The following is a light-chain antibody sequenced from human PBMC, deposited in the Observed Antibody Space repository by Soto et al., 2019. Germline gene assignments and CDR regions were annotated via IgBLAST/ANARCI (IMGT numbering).Light chain of an antibody. CDR2: EAF. V-gene: IGLV2-23*01. J-gene: IGLJ3*02. CDR1: SSVIGSDKL. CDR3: CSYAGSTTWV. Sequence: QSVLTQPASVSGSPGQSITISCTGTSSVIGSDKLVSWYQQHPGRAPKIIIYEAFKRPSGVSNRFSGSRSGNTASLTISGLRGEDEADYYCCSYAGSTTWVFGGGTKLTVL.